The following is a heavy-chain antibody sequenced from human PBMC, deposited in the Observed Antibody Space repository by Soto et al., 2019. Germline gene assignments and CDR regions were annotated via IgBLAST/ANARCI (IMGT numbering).Heavy chain of an antibody. J-gene: IGHJ4*02. D-gene: IGHD2-15*01. V-gene: IGHV1-46*01. CDR3: ARGESVVGDY. CDR2: FNPSGGSS. Sequence: ASVKVSCKASGYTFTNYYIHWVRQAPGQGLEWMGIFNPSGGSSSFIQKFHGRVTMTRDTSASTAYMELSSLRSEDTAVYYCARGESVVGDYWGQGTLVTVSS. CDR1: GYTFTNYY.